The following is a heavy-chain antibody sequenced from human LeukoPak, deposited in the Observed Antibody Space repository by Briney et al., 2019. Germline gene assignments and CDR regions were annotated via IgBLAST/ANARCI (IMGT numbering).Heavy chain of an antibody. D-gene: IGHD3-10*01. CDR2: ISWNSGSI. V-gene: IGHV3-9*01. J-gene: IGHJ4*02. Sequence: PGGSLRLSCAASGFTFDDYAMHWVRQAPGKGLEWVSGISWNSGSIGYADSVKGRFTISRDNAKNSLYLQMNSLRAEDTALYYCAKDMFFSMVRGVSNDYWGQGTLVTVSS. CDR1: GFTFDDYA. CDR3: AKDMFFSMVRGVSNDY.